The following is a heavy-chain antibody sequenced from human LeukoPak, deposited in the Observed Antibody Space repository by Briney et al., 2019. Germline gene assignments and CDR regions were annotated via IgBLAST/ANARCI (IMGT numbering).Heavy chain of an antibody. CDR3: ARHGPGRITIFGVDY. CDR1: GYSFTSYW. D-gene: IGHD3-3*01. V-gene: IGHV5-51*01. CDR2: IYPGDSDT. J-gene: IGHJ4*02. Sequence: GESLKISCKGSGYSFTSYWIGWVRQMPEKGLEWMGIIYPGDSDTRYSPSFQGQVTISADRSITTAYLQWSSLKASDIAMYYCARHGPGRITIFGVDYWGQGTLVTVSS.